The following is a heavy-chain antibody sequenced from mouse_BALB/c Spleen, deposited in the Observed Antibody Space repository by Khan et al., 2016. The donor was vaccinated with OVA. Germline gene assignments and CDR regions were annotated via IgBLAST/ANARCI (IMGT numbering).Heavy chain of an antibody. J-gene: IGHJ4*01. CDR1: GFNFKDTY. CDR3: ARDDNDYYYYAMDY. Sequence: VELLQSGAEFVKPGASVKLSCTASGFNFKDTYMYWVRQTPDQGLEWIGRIDSANGYTKYEPKLQGRVTITADNASNTHYLQLSSLTSEDTAVYYCARDDNDYYYYAMDYWGQGTSVTVAS. D-gene: IGHD2-4*01. CDR2: IDSANGYT. V-gene: IGHV14-3*02.